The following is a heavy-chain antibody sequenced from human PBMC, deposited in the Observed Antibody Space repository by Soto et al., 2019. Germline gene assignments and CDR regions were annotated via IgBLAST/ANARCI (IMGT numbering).Heavy chain of an antibody. Sequence: SETLSLTCTVSGGSISSYYWSWIRQPPGKGLEWIGYIYYSGSTNYNPSLKSRVTISVDTSKNQFSLKLSSVTAADTAVYYCARLYYYDSSGYYNAIIDYWGQGTLVTVSS. D-gene: IGHD3-22*01. CDR3: ARLYYYDSSGYYNAIIDY. CDR1: GGSISSYY. V-gene: IGHV4-59*08. CDR2: IYYSGST. J-gene: IGHJ4*02.